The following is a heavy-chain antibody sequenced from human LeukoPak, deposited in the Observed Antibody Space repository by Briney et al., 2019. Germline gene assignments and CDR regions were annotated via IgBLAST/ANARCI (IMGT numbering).Heavy chain of an antibody. CDR2: IYYSGST. Sequence: PSETQSLTCTVSGGSISTYYWGWIRQPPGKGLEWIGNIYYSGSTYYNPSLKSRVSISVDTSKNQFSLKLSSVTAADTAVYYCQSRFLEWLLDYWGQGTLVTVSS. D-gene: IGHD3-3*01. CDR3: QSRFLEWLLDY. CDR1: GGSISTYY. J-gene: IGHJ4*02. V-gene: IGHV4-39*01.